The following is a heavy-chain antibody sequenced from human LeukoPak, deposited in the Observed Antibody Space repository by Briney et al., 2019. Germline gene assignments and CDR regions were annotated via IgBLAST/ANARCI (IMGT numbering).Heavy chain of an antibody. V-gene: IGHV4-39*01. CDR1: GGSISSSSYY. CDR3: TAIWSGYEVDV. Sequence: PSETLSLTCTVSGGSISSSSYYWGWIRQPPGKGLEWIGSIYYSGSTYYNPSLKSRVTISVDTSKNQFSLKLSSVTAADTAVYYCTAIWSGYEVDVWGKGTTVTVSS. D-gene: IGHD3-3*01. J-gene: IGHJ6*04. CDR2: IYYSGST.